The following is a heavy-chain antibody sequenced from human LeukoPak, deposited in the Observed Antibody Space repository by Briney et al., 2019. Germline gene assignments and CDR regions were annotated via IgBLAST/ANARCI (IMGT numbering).Heavy chain of an antibody. D-gene: IGHD1-7*01. Sequence: SETLPLTCTVSGGSVSRYSYYWLWIRQPPGEALEWIANIFYSGSNHYNPSLKSLVTISIDMSKNQFSLNLTSVTAADTAVYYCVRQPYRTNGWNWGWFDPWGQGTLVTVSS. V-gene: IGHV4-39*01. CDR1: GGSVSRYSYY. CDR2: IFYSGSN. J-gene: IGHJ5*02. CDR3: VRQPYRTNGWNWGWFDP.